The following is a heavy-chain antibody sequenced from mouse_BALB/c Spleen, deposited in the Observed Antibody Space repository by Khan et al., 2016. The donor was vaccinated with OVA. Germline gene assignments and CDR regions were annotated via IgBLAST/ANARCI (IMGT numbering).Heavy chain of an antibody. CDR3: ARRRIFDGYYGGPMDY. V-gene: IGHV5-17*02. D-gene: IGHD2-3*01. CDR1: GFTFSGFG. CDR2: ISSGSSTI. J-gene: IGHJ4*01. Sequence: EVELVESGGNLVQPGGSRKLSCAASGFTFSGFGMHWVRQAPEKGLEWVAYISSGSSTIYYADTVKGRFNISRDNPKNTLFLQMTSLRSEDTAIYYCARRRIFDGYYGGPMDYWGQGTSVTVSS.